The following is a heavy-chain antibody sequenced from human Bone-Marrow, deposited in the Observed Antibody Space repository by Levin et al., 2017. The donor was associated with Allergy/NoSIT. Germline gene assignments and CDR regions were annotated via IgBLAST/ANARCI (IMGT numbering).Heavy chain of an antibody. D-gene: IGHD6-19*01. J-gene: IGHJ5*02. CDR3: ASFGSSGWYSTYNWFDP. V-gene: IGHV1-2*06. Sequence: GASVKVSCKASGYTFTGYYMHWVRQAPGQGLEWMGRINPNSGGTNYAQKFQGRVTMTRDTSISTAYMELSRLRSDDTAVYYCASFGSSGWYSTYNWFDPWGQGTLVTVSS. CDR2: INPNSGGT. CDR1: GYTFTGYY.